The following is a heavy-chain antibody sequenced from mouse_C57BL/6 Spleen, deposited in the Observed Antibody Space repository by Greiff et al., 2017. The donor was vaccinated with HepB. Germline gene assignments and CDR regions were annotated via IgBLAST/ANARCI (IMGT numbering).Heavy chain of an antibody. Sequence: QVQLQQPGAELVKPGASVKLSCKASGYTFPSYWMHWVKQRPGRGLEWIGRIDPNSGGTKYNEKFKSKATLTVDKPSSPAYMQLSSLTSEDSAVYYCARTTVVADYFDDWGQGTTLTVSS. CDR1: GYTFPSYW. CDR2: IDPNSGGT. D-gene: IGHD1-1*01. V-gene: IGHV1-72*01. CDR3: ARTTVVADYFDD. J-gene: IGHJ2*01.